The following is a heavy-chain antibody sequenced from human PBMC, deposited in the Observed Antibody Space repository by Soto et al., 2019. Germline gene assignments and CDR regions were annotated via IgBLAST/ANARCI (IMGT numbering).Heavy chain of an antibody. CDR3: ARKGYIGNFSMDV. V-gene: IGHV1-69*06. J-gene: IGHJ6*02. Sequence: SVKVSCKASGGTFSSYAISWVRPAPGQGLEWMGGLIPIFGTAHYAQNFQGRVSMTADTSTATAYMELRGLRSDDTAVYYCARKGYIGNFSMDVWGQGTTVTVSS. D-gene: IGHD5-12*01. CDR2: LIPIFGTA. CDR1: GGTFSSYA.